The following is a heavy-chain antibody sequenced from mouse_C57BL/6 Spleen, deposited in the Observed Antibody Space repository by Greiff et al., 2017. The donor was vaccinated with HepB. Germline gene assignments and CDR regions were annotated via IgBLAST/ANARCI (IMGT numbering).Heavy chain of an antibody. Sequence: QVQLQQSGAELVKPGASVKISCKASGYAFSSYWMNWVKQRPGKGLEWIGQLYPGDGDTNYNGKFKGKATLTADKSSSTAYMQLSSLTSEDSAVYFCGRSRGKRYYFAYWGQGTTLTVSS. D-gene: IGHD2-1*01. J-gene: IGHJ2*01. CDR3: GRSRGKRYYFAY. V-gene: IGHV1-80*01. CDR1: GYAFSSYW. CDR2: LYPGDGDT.